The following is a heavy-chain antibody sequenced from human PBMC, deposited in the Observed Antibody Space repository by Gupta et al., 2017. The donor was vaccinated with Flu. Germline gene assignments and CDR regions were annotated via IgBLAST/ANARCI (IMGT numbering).Heavy chain of an antibody. Sequence: EVQLVQSGAEVKKPGESLRISCKGSGYSFTSYWISWVRQMPGKGLEWMGRIDPSDSYTNYSPSFQGHVTISADKSISTAYLQWSSLKASDTAMYYCARFDGYGDYIQTHYYYGMDVWGQGTTVTVSS. V-gene: IGHV5-10-1*01. CDR3: ARFDGYGDYIQTHYYYGMDV. CDR2: IDPSDSYT. J-gene: IGHJ6*02. D-gene: IGHD4-17*01. CDR1: GYSFTSYW.